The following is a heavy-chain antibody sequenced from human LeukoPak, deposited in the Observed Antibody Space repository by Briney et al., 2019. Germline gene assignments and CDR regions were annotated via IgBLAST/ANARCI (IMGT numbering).Heavy chain of an antibody. J-gene: IGHJ6*02. CDR2: IIPMVDIA. Sequence: SVKLSCKASGGTFSSYTITWVRHAPGPGLEWMGRIIPMVDIANYAQNFQGRVTITADKSTSTAYMELTSLRSEDTAVYYCARARSIVGATGALYNGMDVWGQGTTVTVSS. CDR1: GGTFSSYT. D-gene: IGHD1-26*01. CDR3: ARARSIVGATGALYNGMDV. V-gene: IGHV1-69*02.